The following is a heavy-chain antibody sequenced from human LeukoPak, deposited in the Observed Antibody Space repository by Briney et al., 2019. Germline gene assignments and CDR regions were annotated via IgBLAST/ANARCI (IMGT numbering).Heavy chain of an antibody. V-gene: IGHV3-74*01. CDR3: ATLGGGHSLDY. CDR2: INSDGSST. Sequence: GGSQRLSCAASGFTFSSYWKHWLRHAPGKALVWVSRINSDGSSTSYADSVKGRFTISRDNAKNTLYLQMNSLRAEDTAVYYCATLGGGHSLDYWGQGTLVTVSS. D-gene: IGHD5-18*01. CDR1: GFTFSSYW. J-gene: IGHJ4*02.